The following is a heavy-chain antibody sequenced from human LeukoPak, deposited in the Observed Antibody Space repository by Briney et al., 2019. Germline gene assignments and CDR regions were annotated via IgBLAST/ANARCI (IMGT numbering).Heavy chain of an antibody. D-gene: IGHD5-18*01. CDR1: GYSFTSHT. V-gene: IGHV1-46*01. CDR2: IKPSDGYT. Sequence: ASVKVSCKTSGYSFTSHTLHWVRQAPGQRLEWMGIIKPSDGYTNYAQKFQGRVTMTRDMSTSTVYMELSSLRSEDTAVYYCARDWSPQSGYSYGHWGQGTLVTVSS. CDR3: ARDWSPQSGYSYGH. J-gene: IGHJ4*02.